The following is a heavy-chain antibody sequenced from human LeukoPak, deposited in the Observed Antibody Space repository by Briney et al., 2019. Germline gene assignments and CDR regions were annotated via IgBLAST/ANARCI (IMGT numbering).Heavy chain of an antibody. J-gene: IGHJ4*02. CDR3: ARVGSQYDHYFDY. D-gene: IGHD3-3*01. CDR1: GGSISSSSSY. CDR2: IYYSGST. Sequence: SETLSLTCTVSGGSISSSSSYWGWIRQPPGKGLEWIGSIYYSGSTYYNPSLKSRVTISVDTSKNQFSLKLSSATAADTAVYYCARVGSQYDHYFDYWGQGTLLTVSS. V-gene: IGHV4-39*01.